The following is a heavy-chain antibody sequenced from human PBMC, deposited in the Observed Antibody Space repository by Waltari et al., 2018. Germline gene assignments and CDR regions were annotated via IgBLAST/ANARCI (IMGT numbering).Heavy chain of an antibody. Sequence: QVQLVQSGAAVKKPGSSVKVSCKASGGHFSSYAIRWVRQAPGQGLEWMGGIIPIFGTANYAQKFQGRVTITADESTSTAYMELSSLRSEDTAVYYCATGGISSSDFDYWGQGTLVTVSS. CDR3: ATGGISSSDFDY. CDR1: GGHFSSYA. CDR2: IIPIFGTA. V-gene: IGHV1-69*01. J-gene: IGHJ4*02. D-gene: IGHD3-22*01.